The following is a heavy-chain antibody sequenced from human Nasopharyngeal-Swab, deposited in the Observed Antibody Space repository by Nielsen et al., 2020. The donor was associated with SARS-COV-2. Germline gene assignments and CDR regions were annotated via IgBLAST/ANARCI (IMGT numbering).Heavy chain of an antibody. V-gene: IGHV3-30*18. CDR1: GFTFSSYG. CDR3: AKSSSNYYHTKKYMDG. CDR2: ISYDGSHK. Sequence: GESLKISCAASGFTFSSYGMHWVRQAPGKGLEWLAVISYDGSHKYYADSVKGRFTMSRDNSKDTLYLQMNSLRAEDTAVYYCAKSSSNYYHTKKYMDGWGKGTNGTVSS. D-gene: IGHD3-22*01. J-gene: IGHJ6*03.